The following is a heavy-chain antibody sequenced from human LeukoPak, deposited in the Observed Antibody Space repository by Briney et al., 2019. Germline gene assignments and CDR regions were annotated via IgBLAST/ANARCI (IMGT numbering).Heavy chain of an antibody. CDR3: ARVGRGYSFKVYYFDY. V-gene: IGHV3-30*04. CDR1: GFTFSSYA. J-gene: IGHJ4*02. CDR2: VSYDGSNK. D-gene: IGHD5-18*01. Sequence: GGSLRLSCAASGFTFSSYAMHWVRQAPGKGLEWVAVVSYDGSNKFYADSVKGRFTISRDNSNNTLYLQMNSLRAEDTAIYYCARVGRGYSFKVYYFDYWGQGTLVTVSS.